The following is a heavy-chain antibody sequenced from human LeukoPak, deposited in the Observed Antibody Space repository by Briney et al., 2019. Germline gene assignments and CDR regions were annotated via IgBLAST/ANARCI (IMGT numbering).Heavy chain of an antibody. D-gene: IGHD3-16*02. CDR3: AAGVITFGGVIVSLGFDY. Sequence: SVKVSCKASGFTLTSSAVQWVRQARGQRLEWIGWIVVGSGDTNYAQKLQERVTITRDMSTSTAYMELSSLRSEDTAVYYCAAGVITFGGVIVSLGFDYWGQGTLVTVSS. CDR1: GFTLTSSA. CDR2: IVVGSGDT. V-gene: IGHV1-58*01. J-gene: IGHJ4*02.